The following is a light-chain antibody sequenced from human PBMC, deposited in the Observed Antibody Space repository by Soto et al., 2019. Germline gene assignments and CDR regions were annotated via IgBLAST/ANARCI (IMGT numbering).Light chain of an antibody. Sequence: QSVLTQPPSVSAAPGQKVTISCSGSSSNIGNNYVSWYQQLPGTAPKLLIYDNNKRPSGIPDGFSGSKSGTSATLGITGLQAGDEADYYCGTWDSPLSAGFFGTGTKVTFL. CDR2: DNN. CDR1: SSNIGNNY. J-gene: IGLJ1*01. V-gene: IGLV1-51*01. CDR3: GTWDSPLSAGF.